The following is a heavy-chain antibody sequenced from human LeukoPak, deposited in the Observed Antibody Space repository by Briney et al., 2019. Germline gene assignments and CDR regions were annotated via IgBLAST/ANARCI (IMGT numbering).Heavy chain of an antibody. CDR2: ISPSGGST. V-gene: IGHV1-46*01. CDR3: ARTWIQLWLNWFDP. CDR1: GYTFTSNY. D-gene: IGHD5-18*01. Sequence: ASVKVSCKAFGYTFTSNYMHWVRQAPGQGPEWMGVISPSGGSTTYAQKLQGRVTMTTDTSTSTAYMELRSLRSDDTAVYYCARTWIQLWLNWFDPWGQGTLVTVSS. J-gene: IGHJ5*02.